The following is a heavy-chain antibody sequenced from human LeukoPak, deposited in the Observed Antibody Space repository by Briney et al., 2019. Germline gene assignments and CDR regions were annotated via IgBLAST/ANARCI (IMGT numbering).Heavy chain of an antibody. V-gene: IGHV4-59*08. CDR1: GGSISGYY. Sequence: SETLSLTCTVSGGSISGYYWSWIRQPPGKGLEWIGYIYYSGSTNYNPSLKSRVTISVDTSKNQFSLKLSSVTAADAAVYYCASTGVGASSSDFDYWGQGTLVTVSS. D-gene: IGHD1-26*01. J-gene: IGHJ4*02. CDR3: ASTGVGASSSDFDY. CDR2: IYYSGST.